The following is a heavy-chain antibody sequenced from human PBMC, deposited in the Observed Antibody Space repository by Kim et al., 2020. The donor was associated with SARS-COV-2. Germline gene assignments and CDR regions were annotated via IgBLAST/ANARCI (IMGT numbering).Heavy chain of an antibody. Sequence: ASVKVSCKASGYTFTGYYMHWVRQAPGQGLEWMGWINPNSGGTNYAQKFQGRVTMTRDTSISTAYMELSRLRSDDTAVYYCATFWTTEGYFDYWGQGTLVTVSS. J-gene: IGHJ4*02. CDR2: INPNSGGT. CDR1: GYTFTGYY. D-gene: IGHD3-3*01. V-gene: IGHV1-2*02. CDR3: ATFWTTEGYFDY.